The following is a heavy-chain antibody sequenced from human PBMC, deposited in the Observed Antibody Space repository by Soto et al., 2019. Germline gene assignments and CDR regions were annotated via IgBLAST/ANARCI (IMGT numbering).Heavy chain of an antibody. Sequence: ASVKVSCKASGYTFNTFGITWVRQAPGQGLEWMGCVSGYSDKRDYSRKLQDRITLTADPSTTTSYMELRSLTSDDTAVYYCVRGWGKYVGVNDFWG. D-gene: IGHD2-8*01. CDR3: VRGWGKYVGVNDF. CDR1: GYTFNTFG. CDR2: VSGYSDKR. V-gene: IGHV1-18*01. J-gene: IGHJ4*01.